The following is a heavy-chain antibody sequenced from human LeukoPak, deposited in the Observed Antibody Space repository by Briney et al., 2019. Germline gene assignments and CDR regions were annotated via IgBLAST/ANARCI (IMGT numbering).Heavy chain of an antibody. CDR3: AKSSNEWELNSFDH. D-gene: IGHD4-23*01. Sequence: GGSLRLSCTASGLSLSDYSMNWVRQAPGKGLEWVSYISSTGNPRHYAESVEGRFTISRDNAKNSLYLHMNSLRAEDTAVYYCAKSSNEWELNSFDHWGPGSLVPVSS. V-gene: IGHV3-48*01. CDR2: ISSTGNPR. J-gene: IGHJ4*02. CDR1: GLSLSDYS.